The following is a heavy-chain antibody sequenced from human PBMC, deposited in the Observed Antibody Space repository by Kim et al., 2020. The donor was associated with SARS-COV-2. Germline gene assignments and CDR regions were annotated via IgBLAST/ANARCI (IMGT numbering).Heavy chain of an antibody. D-gene: IGHD6-19*01. CDR1: GYTFTSYG. J-gene: IGHJ4*02. Sequence: ASVKVSCKASGYTFTSYGISWVRQAPGQGLEWMGWISAYNGNTNYAQKLQGRVTMTTDTSTSTAYMELRSLRSDDTAVYYCARGDAVAGTDVGFDYWGQGTLVTVSS. CDR3: ARGDAVAGTDVGFDY. CDR2: ISAYNGNT. V-gene: IGHV1-18*01.